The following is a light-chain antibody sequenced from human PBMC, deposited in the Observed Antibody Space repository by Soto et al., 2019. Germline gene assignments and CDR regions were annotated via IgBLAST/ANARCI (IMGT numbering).Light chain of an antibody. CDR2: GSS. CDR1: QSINNNY. J-gene: IGKJ2*01. V-gene: IGKV3-20*01. CDR3: HQYGSSPPYT. Sequence: EVVLTQSPGTLSLSPGERATLSCRGSQSINNNYLAWYQQRPGQAPRLLIYGSSDRATGIPDRFSGSGSGTDFALNISRLEPEDFAVYYCHQYGSSPPYTFGQGTKLEI.